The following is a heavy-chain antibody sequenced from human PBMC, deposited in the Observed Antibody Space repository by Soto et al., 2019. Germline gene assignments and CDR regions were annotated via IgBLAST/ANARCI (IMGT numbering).Heavy chain of an antibody. J-gene: IGHJ6*02. CDR2: INPNSGGT. CDR3: ARDDNGGTRPADAYGMDV. D-gene: IGHD1-7*01. CDR1: GYTFTGYY. V-gene: IGHV1-2*04. Sequence: ASVKVSCKASGYTFTGYYMHWVRQAPGQGLEWMGWINPNSGGTNYAQKFQGWVTMTRDTSISTAYMELSRLRSDDTAVYYCARDDNGGTRPADAYGMDVWGQGTTVTVSS.